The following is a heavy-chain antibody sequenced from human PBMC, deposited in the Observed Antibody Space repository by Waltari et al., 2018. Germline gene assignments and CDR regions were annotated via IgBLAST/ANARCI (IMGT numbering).Heavy chain of an antibody. Sequence: EVQLVESGGGLVKPGGSLRLSCAASGFTFSSYSMNWVRHVPGKGLEWFSAISSSSSSIYYEDSVKGRFTISRDNAKNPLYLQMNSLRAEDTAVYYCARIPGIAVAGGQGTLVTVSS. CDR1: GFTFSSYS. J-gene: IGHJ4*02. CDR3: ARIPGIAVA. V-gene: IGHV3-21*01. CDR2: ISSSSSSI. D-gene: IGHD6-19*01.